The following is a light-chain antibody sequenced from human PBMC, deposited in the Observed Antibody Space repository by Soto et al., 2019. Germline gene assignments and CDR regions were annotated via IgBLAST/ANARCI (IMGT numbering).Light chain of an antibody. CDR2: EVS. Sequence: QSALTQPASVSGSPGQSITFSCTGTNSDVTSYNYVSWYQQHPGKAPKLLIYEVSNRPSGISNRFSGSKSGNTASLTISGLQAEDEADYYCSSYTSSSSSYVFGTGTKVTVL. CDR3: SSYTSSSSSYV. V-gene: IGLV2-14*01. J-gene: IGLJ1*01. CDR1: NSDVTSYNY.